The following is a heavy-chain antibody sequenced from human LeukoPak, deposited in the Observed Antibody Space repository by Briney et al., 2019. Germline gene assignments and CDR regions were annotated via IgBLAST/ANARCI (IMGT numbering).Heavy chain of an antibody. J-gene: IGHJ4*02. CDR2: ISYDGSNK. CDR1: RFTFSSFA. V-gene: IGHV3-30*04. D-gene: IGHD2-21*02. Sequence: GRPLRLSCAASRFTFSSFAMHWVRQAPGKGLEWVAVISYDGSNKYYADSVKGRFTISRDNAKNSIYLQMNSLRVEDTAVYYCAKDIVGGGDDYWGQGTLVIVSS. CDR3: AKDIVGGGDDY.